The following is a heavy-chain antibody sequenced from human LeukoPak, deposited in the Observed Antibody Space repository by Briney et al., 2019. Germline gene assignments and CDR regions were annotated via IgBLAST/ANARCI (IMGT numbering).Heavy chain of an antibody. V-gene: IGHV4-61*02. Sequence: PSETLSLTCTVSGGSISSGSYYWSWIRQPAGKGLEWIGRIYTSGSTYYNPSLKSRVTISVDRSKNQFSLKLSSVTAADTAVYYCAKEAVAARPDFWSQGTLVTVSS. CDR2: IYTSGST. D-gene: IGHD6-6*01. CDR1: GGSISSGSYY. CDR3: AKEAVAARPDF. J-gene: IGHJ4*02.